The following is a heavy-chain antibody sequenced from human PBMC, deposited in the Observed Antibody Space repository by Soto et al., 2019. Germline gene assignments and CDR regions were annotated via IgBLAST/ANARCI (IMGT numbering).Heavy chain of an antibody. Sequence: GGSLRLSCAAPGFTFSSYGMHWVRQAPGKGLEWVAVISYDGSNKYYADSVKGRFTISRDNSKNTLYLQMNSLRAEDTAVYYCAKDPNSSGWYGYYYYYDMDVWGKGTTVTVSS. CDR2: ISYDGSNK. CDR3: AKDPNSSGWYGYYYYYDMDV. CDR1: GFTFSSYG. D-gene: IGHD6-19*01. V-gene: IGHV3-30*18. J-gene: IGHJ6*03.